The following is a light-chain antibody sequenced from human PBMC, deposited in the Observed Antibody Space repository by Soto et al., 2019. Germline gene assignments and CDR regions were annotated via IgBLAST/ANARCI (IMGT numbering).Light chain of an antibody. CDR3: QKYNNWPLT. CDR1: QSVSSN. V-gene: IGKV3-15*01. J-gene: IGKJ2*01. Sequence: EIVMTQSPATLSVSPGERATLSCRASQSVSSNLAWYQKKPVQAPRLLIYGASTRATGIPARFSGSGSGTEFTLTISSLQSEDFAVYSCQKYNNWPLTFGKGNKLEIK. CDR2: GAS.